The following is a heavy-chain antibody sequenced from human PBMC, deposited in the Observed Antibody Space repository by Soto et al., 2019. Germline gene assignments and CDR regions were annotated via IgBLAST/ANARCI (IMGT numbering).Heavy chain of an antibody. CDR2: MNPNSGNT. CDR1: GYTFTSYD. J-gene: IGHJ6*03. Sequence: QVQLVQSGAEVKKPGASVKVSCKASGYTFTSYDINWVRQATGQGLEWMGWMNPNSGNTGYAQKFQGRVTMTRNTSISAAYMELSSLRSEDTAVYYCARPVRVFAIFGPPYYYYYMDVWGKGTTVTVSS. D-gene: IGHD3-3*01. V-gene: IGHV1-8*01. CDR3: ARPVRVFAIFGPPYYYYYMDV.